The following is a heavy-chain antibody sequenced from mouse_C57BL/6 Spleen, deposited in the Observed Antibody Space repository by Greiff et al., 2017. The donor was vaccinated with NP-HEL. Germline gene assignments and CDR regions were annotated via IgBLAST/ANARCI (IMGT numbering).Heavy chain of an antibody. CDR2: ISDGGSYT. D-gene: IGHD1-1*01. Sequence: EVMLVESGGGLVKPGGSLKLSCAASGFTFSSYAMSWVRQTPEKRLEWVATISDGGSYTYYPDNVKGRFTISRDNAKNNLYLQMSHLKSEDTAMYYCARDPLLYYGSSHWYFDVWGTGTTVTVSS. CDR3: ARDPLLYYGSSHWYFDV. CDR1: GFTFSSYA. J-gene: IGHJ1*03. V-gene: IGHV5-4*01.